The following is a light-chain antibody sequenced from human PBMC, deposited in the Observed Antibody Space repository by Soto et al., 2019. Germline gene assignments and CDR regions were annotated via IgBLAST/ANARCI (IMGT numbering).Light chain of an antibody. CDR3: HQYNSYSRT. CDR2: KAS. CDR1: QSISVW. V-gene: IGKV1-5*03. J-gene: IGKJ1*01. Sequence: DIQMTQSPSTLSASVGDRVTITCRASQSISVWLAWYQQKAGKAPNLLIYKASRLESGVPSRFSGSGSETEFTLTIIGRHPGDSATHYCHQYNSYSRTFGQGTKVEV.